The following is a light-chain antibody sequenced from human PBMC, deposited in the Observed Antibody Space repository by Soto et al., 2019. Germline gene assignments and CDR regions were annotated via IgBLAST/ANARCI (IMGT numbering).Light chain of an antibody. CDR3: QQYNNWPRT. V-gene: IGKV3D-15*01. CDR2: GAS. Sequence: EIVMTQSPATLSVSPGERATLSCRASQSVSSNLAWYQQKPGQAPRLLIYGASTSATGISARFSGSGSGTEFTLTISSLPSEDFAVYYCQQYNNWPRTFGQGTKVEIK. J-gene: IGKJ1*01. CDR1: QSVSSN.